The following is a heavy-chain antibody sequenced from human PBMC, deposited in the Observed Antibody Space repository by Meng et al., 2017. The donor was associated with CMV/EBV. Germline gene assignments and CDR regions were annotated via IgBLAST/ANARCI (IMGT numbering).Heavy chain of an antibody. V-gene: IGHV1-2*02. CDR2: INPNSGGT. CDR3: ARGEAYYDFWSGYYENYYHYYGMDV. D-gene: IGHD3-3*01. J-gene: IGHJ6*02. Sequence: HWVRQAPGQGLEWMGWINPNSGGTNYAQKFQGRVTMTRDTSISTAYMELSRLRSDDTAVYYCARGEAYYDFWSGYYENYYHYYGMDVWGQGTTVTVSS.